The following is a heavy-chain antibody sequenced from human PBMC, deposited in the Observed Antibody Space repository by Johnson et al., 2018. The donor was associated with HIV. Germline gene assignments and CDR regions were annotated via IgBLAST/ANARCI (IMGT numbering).Heavy chain of an antibody. D-gene: IGHD3-10*01. CDR1: GFTFSSYG. CDR2: IQYDESNK. CDR3: ARARATLWFRASGAAFDI. Sequence: QVQLVESGGGVVQPGGSLRLSYAASGFTFSSYGMHWVRQAPGKGLEWVAFIQYDESNKRYADSVKGRFTISRDNSENTMYLQMNSLRAEDTAGYYCARARATLWFRASGAAFDIWGQGTMVTVSS. J-gene: IGHJ3*02. V-gene: IGHV3-30*02.